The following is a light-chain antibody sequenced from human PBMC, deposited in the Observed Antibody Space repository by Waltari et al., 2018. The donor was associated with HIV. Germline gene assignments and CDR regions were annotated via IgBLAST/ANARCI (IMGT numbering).Light chain of an antibody. Sequence: AIQLTQSPSSLSASVGDRVTITCRASQGISSALAWYQQKPGKPPKVLIYDASSLESGVPSMFSGSGSATDFTLTISSLQPEDFATYDCQRFDSYPFTFGGGTKVEIK. V-gene: IGKV1-13*02. CDR1: QGISSA. J-gene: IGKJ4*01. CDR3: QRFDSYPFT. CDR2: DAS.